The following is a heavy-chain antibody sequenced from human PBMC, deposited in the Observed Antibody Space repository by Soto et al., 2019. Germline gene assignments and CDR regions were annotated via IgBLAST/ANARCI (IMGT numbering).Heavy chain of an antibody. CDR1: GGSISSGGYY. V-gene: IGHV4-31*03. CDR3: AREITYGGGSFSLGL. CDR2: IYYSGST. Sequence: TLSLTCTVSGGSISSGGYYWSWIRQHPGKGLEWIGYIYYSGSTYYNPSLKSRVTISVDTSKNQFSLKLSSVTAADTAVYYCAREITYGGGSFSLGLWGQGTLVTVSS. J-gene: IGHJ4*02. D-gene: IGHD3-10*01.